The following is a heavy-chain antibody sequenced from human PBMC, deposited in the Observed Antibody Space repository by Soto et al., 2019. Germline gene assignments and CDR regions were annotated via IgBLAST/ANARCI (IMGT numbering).Heavy chain of an antibody. Sequence: EVQLVQSGAEVKKPGESLKISCKGSGYSFTSYWIGWVRQMPGKGLEWMGIIYPGDSDTRYSPSFQGQVTISADKSISTAYLQWSSLKASDTAMYYCARGGYCSSTSCPGGDWFDPWGQGTLVTVSS. CDR2: IYPGDSDT. D-gene: IGHD2-2*01. J-gene: IGHJ5*02. CDR3: ARGGYCSSTSCPGGDWFDP. CDR1: GYSFTSYW. V-gene: IGHV5-51*01.